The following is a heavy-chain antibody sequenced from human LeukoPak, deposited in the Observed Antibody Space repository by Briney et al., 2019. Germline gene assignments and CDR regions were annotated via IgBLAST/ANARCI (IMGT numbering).Heavy chain of an antibody. V-gene: IGHV1-2*02. Sequence: GASVKVSCKASGYTSTGYYMHWVRQAPGQGLEWMGWINPNSGGTNYAQKFQGRVTMTRDTSISTAYMELSRLRSDDTAVYYCARERIVVGNWFDPWGQGTLVTVSS. J-gene: IGHJ5*02. CDR3: ARERIVVGNWFDP. CDR2: INPNSGGT. CDR1: GYTSTGYY. D-gene: IGHD3-22*01.